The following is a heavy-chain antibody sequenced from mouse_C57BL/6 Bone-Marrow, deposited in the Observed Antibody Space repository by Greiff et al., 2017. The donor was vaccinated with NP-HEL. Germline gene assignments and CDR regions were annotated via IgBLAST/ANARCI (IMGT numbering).Heavy chain of an antibody. Sequence: QVQLKQSGAELVRPGTSVKVSCKASGYAFTNYLIEWVKQRPGQGLEWIGVINPGSGGTNYNEKFKGKATLTADKSSSTAYMQLSSLTSEDSAVYFCARSPPITTVVDWYFDVWGTGTTVTVSS. D-gene: IGHD1-1*01. CDR1: GYAFTNYL. CDR3: ARSPPITTVVDWYFDV. CDR2: INPGSGGT. V-gene: IGHV1-54*01. J-gene: IGHJ1*03.